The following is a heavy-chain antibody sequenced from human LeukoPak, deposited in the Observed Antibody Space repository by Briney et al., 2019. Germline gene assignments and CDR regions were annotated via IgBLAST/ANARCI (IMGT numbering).Heavy chain of an antibody. CDR1: GFSLSTYW. Sequence: PGGSLRLSCAASGFSLSTYWVTWVRQAPGTGLEWVANISPSGTETYYVEPVKGRFTISRDNAKNLVYLQMNSLRAEDSAVYHCGRFGYVAGVDLWGQGTLVTVSS. D-gene: IGHD6-19*01. CDR3: GRFGYVAGVDL. V-gene: IGHV3-7*01. J-gene: IGHJ4*02. CDR2: ISPSGTET.